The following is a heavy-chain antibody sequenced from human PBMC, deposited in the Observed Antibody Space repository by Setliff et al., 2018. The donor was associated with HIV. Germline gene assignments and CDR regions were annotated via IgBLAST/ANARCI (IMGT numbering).Heavy chain of an antibody. CDR2: INVGNGDT. D-gene: IGHD3-10*01. J-gene: IGHJ4*02. CDR3: ARVPPRWFGQLLYLQAFDY. CDR1: GYTFTTYS. V-gene: IGHV1-3*03. Sequence: GASVKVSCKASGYTFTTYSLHWVRQAPGHSLEWMGWINVGNGDTKYSPELQGRISITRDTSANTAYMELSSLRSEDTAVYYCARVPPRWFGQLLYLQAFDYWGQGTLVTVSS.